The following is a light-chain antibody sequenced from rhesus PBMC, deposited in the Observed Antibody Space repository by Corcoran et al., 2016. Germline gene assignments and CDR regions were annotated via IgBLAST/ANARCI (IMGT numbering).Light chain of an antibody. Sequence: DIQMTQSPSSLSASVGDTVTITCRARQSISSWLDWYQQKPGKAPKLLIYKASSLQSGVPSRFSGSGSWTDFTLTISSLQPKVFATYYCLRYSSSPLTFGGGTKVEIK. CDR3: LRYSSSPLT. CDR2: KAS. J-gene: IGKJ4*01. V-gene: IGKV1-22*01. CDR1: QSISSW.